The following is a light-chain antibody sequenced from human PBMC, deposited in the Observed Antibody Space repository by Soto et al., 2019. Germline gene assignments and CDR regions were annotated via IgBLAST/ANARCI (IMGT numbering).Light chain of an antibody. V-gene: IGKV3-15*01. J-gene: IGKJ1*01. CDR2: HSS. CDR3: QQYYNLRPR. CDR1: QSISSS. Sequence: EIVLTQSPGTLSVSQGDTATLSCRASQSISSSLAWYQQKPGQPPRLLIYHSSTRATGVPARFSGSGSGTEFTLTISRLQSEDFAVYYCQQYYNLRPRFGQGTKVDI.